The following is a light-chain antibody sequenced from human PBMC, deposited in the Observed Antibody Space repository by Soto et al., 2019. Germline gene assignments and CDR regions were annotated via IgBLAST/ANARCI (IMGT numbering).Light chain of an antibody. V-gene: IGKV3-20*01. CDR1: QRVTSSF. CDR2: RAS. CDR3: QQYSTSPRT. Sequence: EIVLTQSPGTLSLSPGERATPSCRSIQRVTSSFLACYQHKPRQAPRLLIYRASNRGAGIPVRVSGSGSGAEFTLTIRSLEPEDFAVYYCQQYSTSPRTFGQGTKVDIK. J-gene: IGKJ1*01.